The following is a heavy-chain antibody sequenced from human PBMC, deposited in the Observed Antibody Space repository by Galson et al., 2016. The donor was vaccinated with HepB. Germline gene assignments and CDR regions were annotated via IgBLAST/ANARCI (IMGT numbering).Heavy chain of an antibody. Sequence: SVKVSCKASGGTFSSYAISWVRQAPGQGLEWMGGIIPIFGTANYAQNLQGRVTMTTDTSTSTAYMELRSLRSDDTAMYYCAREQGVGYAMDVWGQGTTVTVSS. D-gene: IGHD1-26*01. CDR3: AREQGVGYAMDV. V-gene: IGHV1-69*05. J-gene: IGHJ6*02. CDR2: IIPIFGTA. CDR1: GGTFSSYA.